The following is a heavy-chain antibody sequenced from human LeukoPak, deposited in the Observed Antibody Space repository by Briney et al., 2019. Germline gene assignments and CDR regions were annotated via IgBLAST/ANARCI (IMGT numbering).Heavy chain of an antibody. CDR3: AKDGGAYSYGKYHFDH. CDR1: GFTFTSYA. Sequence: GGSLRLSGAASGFTFTSYAMAWVRQVPGKGLEWVSGTSASGDSTYYADSVKGRFTVSRDRSKNTLYLQMNSLRAEDTAVYYCAKDGGAYSYGKYHFDHWGQGTLVSVSS. J-gene: IGHJ4*02. D-gene: IGHD5-18*01. V-gene: IGHV3-23*01. CDR2: TSASGDST.